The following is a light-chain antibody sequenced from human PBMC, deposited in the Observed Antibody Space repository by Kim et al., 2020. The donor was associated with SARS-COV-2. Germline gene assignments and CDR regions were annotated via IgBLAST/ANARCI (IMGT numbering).Light chain of an antibody. Sequence: GQKVTISCSGSSSNIVNNYVSWYQQLPGTAPKLLIYDNNTRPSGIPDRFSGSKSGASATLGITGLQTGDEADYYCGTWDSSLSAGVFGGGTQLTVL. CDR2: DNN. V-gene: IGLV1-51*01. CDR1: SSNIVNNY. CDR3: GTWDSSLSAGV. J-gene: IGLJ3*02.